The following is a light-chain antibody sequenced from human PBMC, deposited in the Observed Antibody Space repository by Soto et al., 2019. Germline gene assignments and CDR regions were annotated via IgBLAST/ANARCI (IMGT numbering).Light chain of an antibody. J-gene: IGLJ1*01. CDR1: RANIRTNS. CDR3: AGLDDSLNGYV. V-gene: IGLV1-44*01. CDR2: SND. Sequence: SASERAGETATISCALDRANIRTNSVNWYQHLPGTASILLIYSNDRRPSGVPDRFSGSQSGTSASLAISGLQSEDEADYYCAGLDDSLNGYVFGTGTKVTVL.